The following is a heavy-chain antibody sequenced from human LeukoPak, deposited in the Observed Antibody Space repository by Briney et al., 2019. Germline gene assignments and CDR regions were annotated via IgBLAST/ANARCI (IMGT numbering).Heavy chain of an antibody. J-gene: IGHJ4*02. CDR1: GGTFNSYA. CDR3: ARGKVSDILTGSYYFDY. CDR2: IIPIFGTA. D-gene: IGHD3-9*01. Sequence: SVTVSCKASGGTFNSYAISWVRQAPGQGLEWMGGIIPIFGTANYAQKFQGRVTITADESTSTAYMELSSLRSEDTAVYYCARGKVSDILTGSYYFDYWGQGTLVTVSS. V-gene: IGHV1-69*01.